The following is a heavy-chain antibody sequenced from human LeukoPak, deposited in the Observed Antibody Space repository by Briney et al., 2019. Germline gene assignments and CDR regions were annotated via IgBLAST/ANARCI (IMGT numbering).Heavy chain of an antibody. CDR3: ARGVVGATAFAY. CDR1: GGSISGYT. D-gene: IGHD1-26*01. J-gene: IGHJ4*02. CDR2: IYASGST. Sequence: SETLSLTCTVSGGSISGYTWSWIRQPAGRGLEWIGRIYASGSTNYNPSLQGRVTMSVDTSRGQFFLMVHSVTAADTAVYYCARGVVGATAFAYWGQGTVVTASS. V-gene: IGHV4-4*07.